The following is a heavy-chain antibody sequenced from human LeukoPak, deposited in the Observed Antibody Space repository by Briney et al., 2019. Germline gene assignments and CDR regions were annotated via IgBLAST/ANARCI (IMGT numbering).Heavy chain of an antibody. CDR2: ISSDNGDT. J-gene: IGHJ4*02. D-gene: IGHD3-9*01. CDR1: GYPFNTYG. Sequence: ASVKVSCKASGYPFNTYGISWARQAPGQGLEWMGWISSDNGDTNYAQKLQGRVTMTTDTSTSTAYMELRSLRSDDTAMYYCARDRYDILTGYYPIDFWGQGTLVTVSS. CDR3: ARDRYDILTGYYPIDF. V-gene: IGHV1-18*01.